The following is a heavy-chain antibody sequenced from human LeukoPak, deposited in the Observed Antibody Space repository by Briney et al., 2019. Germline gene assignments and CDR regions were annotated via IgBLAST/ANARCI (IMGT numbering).Heavy chain of an antibody. CDR1: GFTFRDYY. V-gene: IGHV3-11*04. D-gene: IGHD6-19*01. Sequence: PGGSLILSCAASGFTFRDYYMSWIRQAPGKGLEWVSYISSSGSTIYYADSVKGRFTISRDNAKNSLYLQMNSLRAEDTAVYYCARGFTAVAGSWFDPWGQGTLVTVSS. CDR2: ISSSGSTI. CDR3: ARGFTAVAGSWFDP. J-gene: IGHJ5*02.